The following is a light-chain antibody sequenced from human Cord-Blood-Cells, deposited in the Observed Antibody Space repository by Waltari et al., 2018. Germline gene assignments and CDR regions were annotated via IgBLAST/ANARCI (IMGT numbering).Light chain of an antibody. CDR3: CSYAGSYTLV. CDR1: SNVVGGYNY. Sequence: QSALTQPRPVSGSPGQSVTLPCTGTSNVVGGYNYVSWYQQHPGKAPKLMIYDVSKRPSGVPDRFSGSKSGNTASLTISGLQAEDEADYYCCSYAGSYTLVFGGGTKLTVL. V-gene: IGLV2-11*01. CDR2: DVS. J-gene: IGLJ2*01.